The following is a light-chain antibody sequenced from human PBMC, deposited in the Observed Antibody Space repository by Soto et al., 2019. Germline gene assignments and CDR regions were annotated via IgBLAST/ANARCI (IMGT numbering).Light chain of an antibody. CDR1: SSDVGAYNY. V-gene: IGLV2-11*01. CDR2: DVN. Sequence: QSALTQPRSVPGSPGQSVTISCTGSSSDVGAYNYVSWYQHNTGKAPKLLIYDVNKRPSGVPDRFSGSKFGNTASLTISGLQADDEATFYCCSYAGSYDYVFGTGTKVTVL. CDR3: CSYAGSYDYV. J-gene: IGLJ1*01.